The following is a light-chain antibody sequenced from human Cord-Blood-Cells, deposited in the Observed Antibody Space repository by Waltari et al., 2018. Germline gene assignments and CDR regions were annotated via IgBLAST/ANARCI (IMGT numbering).Light chain of an antibody. J-gene: IGKJ4*01. CDR1: QSVRSSY. CDR3: QQYGSSPPLT. CDR2: CAS. V-gene: IGKV3-20*01. Sequence: TVLPQSQGTRSFSPAERATLPSWASQSVRSSYLDWYQQKPGQAPRLLIYCASGRATGIPDRFSGSASVTDFTLTTSRLEPEDFAVYYGQQYGSSPPLTFRGGTKVEIK.